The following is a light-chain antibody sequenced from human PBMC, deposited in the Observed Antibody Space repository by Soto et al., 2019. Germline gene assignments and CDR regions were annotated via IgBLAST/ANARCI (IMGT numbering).Light chain of an antibody. J-gene: IGKJ1*01. V-gene: IGKV3-15*01. CDR1: QGVSGN. Sequence: DIVMTQSPGTLSVSSGARATLSCRASQGVSGNLAWYQQKPGQAPRLLIYGASTRATGIPARFSGSGSGTEFTLSISSLQSEDFAVYYCQQYNNWPPWTFGQGTKVEIK. CDR3: QQYNNWPPWT. CDR2: GAS.